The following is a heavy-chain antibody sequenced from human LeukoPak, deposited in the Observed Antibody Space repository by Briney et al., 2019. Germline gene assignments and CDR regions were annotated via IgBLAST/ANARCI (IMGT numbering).Heavy chain of an antibody. CDR3: AKGSASSGYYSTFDH. Sequence: GGSLRLSCAASGLTFRNFAMGWVRQAPGKGLEWVSTITGSGGMTFYADSVKGRFTITRDNSKNTLYLQMNSLRAEDTAVYFCAKGSASSGYYSTFDHWGQGTLVTVSS. CDR2: ITGSGGMT. J-gene: IGHJ4*02. V-gene: IGHV3-23*01. CDR1: GLTFRNFA. D-gene: IGHD3-22*01.